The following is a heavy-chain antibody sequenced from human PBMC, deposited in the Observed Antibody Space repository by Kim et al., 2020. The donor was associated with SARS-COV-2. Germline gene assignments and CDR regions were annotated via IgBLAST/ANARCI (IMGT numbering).Heavy chain of an antibody. Sequence: YYNPSLKSRFTISVDTSKHQFSLKLSSVTAADTAVYYCARDHGYSSPHDYWGQGTLVTVSS. V-gene: IGHV4-30-2*05. CDR3: ARDHGYSSPHDY. D-gene: IGHD6-13*01. J-gene: IGHJ4*02.